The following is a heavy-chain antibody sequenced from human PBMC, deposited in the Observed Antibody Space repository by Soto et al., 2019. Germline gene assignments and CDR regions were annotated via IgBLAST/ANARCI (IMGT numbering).Heavy chain of an antibody. CDR3: ARDTTPTVIDY. CDR1: GFTFSSYS. CDR2: ISSSSSYI. V-gene: IGHV3-21*01. Sequence: GGSLRLSCAASGFTFSSYSMNWVRQAPWKGLEWVSSISSSSSYIYYADSVKGRFTISRDNAKNSLYLQMNSLRAEDTAVYYCARDTTPTVIDYWGQRTLVAVSS. D-gene: IGHD2-15*01. J-gene: IGHJ4*02.